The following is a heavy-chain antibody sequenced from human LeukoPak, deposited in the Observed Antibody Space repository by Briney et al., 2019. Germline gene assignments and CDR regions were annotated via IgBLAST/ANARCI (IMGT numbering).Heavy chain of an antibody. CDR2: ISGDGGST. J-gene: IGHJ4*02. D-gene: IGHD3-10*01. CDR1: GFTFDDYA. Sequence: GGSLRLSCAASGFTFDDYAMHWVRQAPGKGLEWVSLISGDGGSTYYADSVKGRFTISRDNSKNSLHLQMNSLRTEDTALYYCAKDRDPFGELPYYFDYWGQGTLVTVSS. CDR3: AKDRDPFGELPYYFDY. V-gene: IGHV3-43*02.